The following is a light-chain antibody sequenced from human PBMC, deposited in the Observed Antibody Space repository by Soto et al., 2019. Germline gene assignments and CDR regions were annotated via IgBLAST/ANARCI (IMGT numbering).Light chain of an antibody. CDR2: GVS. CDR3: NSYAGTSYV. Sequence: QSALTQPASVSGSPGQSITISCTGTSSDVGRYNYVSWYQQYPGKAPKLMIYGVSNRPSGVSNRFSGSKSGNTASLTISGLQAEDEADYYCNSYAGTSYVFGTGTKVTVL. CDR1: SSDVGRYNY. V-gene: IGLV2-14*01. J-gene: IGLJ1*01.